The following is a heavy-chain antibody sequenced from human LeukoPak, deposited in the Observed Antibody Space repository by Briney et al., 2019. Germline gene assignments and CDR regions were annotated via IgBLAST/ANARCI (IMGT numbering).Heavy chain of an antibody. CDR1: GYRFTSYR. CDR2: FDPSDSYT. D-gene: IGHD3-10*01. CDR3: ARQTWGFGELLALPYWFVP. V-gene: IGHV5-10-1*01. J-gene: IGHJ5*02. Sequence: GESLKISCKGSGYRFTSYRISWVRQMPGKGLEWMGRFDPSDSYTNYSPSFQAHAPIPAQMPISTASLQWTTLKASHTAIFNCARQTWGFGELLALPYWFVPWGEGTLVTVSS.